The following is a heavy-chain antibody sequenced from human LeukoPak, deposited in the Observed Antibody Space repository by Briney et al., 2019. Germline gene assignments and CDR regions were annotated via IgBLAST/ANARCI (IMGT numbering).Heavy chain of an antibody. CDR3: ARVGPIAVAGQGDY. Sequence: LVASVKVSCKASGYTFTSYAISWVRQATGQGLEWMGWMNPNSGNTGYAQKLQGRVTITRNTSISTAYMELSSLRSDDTAVYYCARVGPIAVAGQGDYWGQGTLVTVSS. J-gene: IGHJ4*02. D-gene: IGHD6-19*01. V-gene: IGHV1-8*03. CDR2: MNPNSGNT. CDR1: GYTFTSYA.